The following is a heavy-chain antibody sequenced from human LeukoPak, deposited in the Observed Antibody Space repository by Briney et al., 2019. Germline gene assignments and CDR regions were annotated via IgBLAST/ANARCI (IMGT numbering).Heavy chain of an antibody. D-gene: IGHD3-9*01. CDR2: ISYDGSNK. CDR3: ARNLYDILTCYLDY. CDR1: AFTFSSYA. V-gene: IGHV3-30-3*01. Sequence: PGRSLRLSFAASAFTFSSYAMHSVRQAPGKGLDWVAVISYDGSNKYYTDSVKGRFTISRDNSKNTLYLQMNSLRAEDTAVYYCARNLYDILTCYLDYWGQGTLVTVSS. J-gene: IGHJ4*02.